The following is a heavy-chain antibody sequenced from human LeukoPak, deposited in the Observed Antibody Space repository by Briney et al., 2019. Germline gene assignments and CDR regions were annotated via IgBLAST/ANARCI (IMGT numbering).Heavy chain of an antibody. J-gene: IGHJ4*02. D-gene: IGHD2-8*01. CDR2: IYYSGST. V-gene: IGHV4-59*01. CDR3: ARGCTNGVCYTD. CDR1: GGSISSYY. Sequence: SETLSLTCTVSGGSISSYYWSWLRQPPGKGLEWIGYIYYSGSTNYNPSLKSRVTISVDTSKNQFSLKLSSVTAADTAVYYCARGCTNGVCYTDWGQGTLVTVSS.